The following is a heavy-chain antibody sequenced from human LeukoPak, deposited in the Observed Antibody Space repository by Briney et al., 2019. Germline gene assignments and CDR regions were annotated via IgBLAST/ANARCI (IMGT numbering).Heavy chain of an antibody. Sequence: GGSLRLSCAASGFTFSSYSMNWVRQAPGKGLEWVSSISSSSSYIYYADSVKGRFTISRDNAKNSLYLQMNSLRAEDTAVYYCARGHIEVRGVLSQYWYFDLWGRGTLVTVSS. J-gene: IGHJ2*01. CDR1: GFTFSSYS. D-gene: IGHD3-10*01. CDR3: ARGHIEVRGVLSQYWYFDL. V-gene: IGHV3-21*04. CDR2: ISSSSSYI.